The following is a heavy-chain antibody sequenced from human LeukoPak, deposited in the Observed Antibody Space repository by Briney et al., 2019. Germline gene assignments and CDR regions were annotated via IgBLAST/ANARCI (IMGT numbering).Heavy chain of an antibody. Sequence: PGGSLRLSCAASGFTFGSYGMHWVRQAPGKGLEWVTFIRSDGSNKYYADSVKGRFTISRDNSKNTLYLQMNTLIADDTAVYYCATEMATIWYWGQGTLVTVSS. CDR3: ATEMATIWY. D-gene: IGHD5-24*01. CDR2: IRSDGSNK. V-gene: IGHV3-30*02. J-gene: IGHJ4*02. CDR1: GFTFGSYG.